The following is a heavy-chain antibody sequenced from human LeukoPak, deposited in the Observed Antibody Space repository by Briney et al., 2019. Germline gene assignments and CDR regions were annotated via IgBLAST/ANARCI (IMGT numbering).Heavy chain of an antibody. J-gene: IGHJ4*02. V-gene: IGHV4-39*01. CDR2: VYGSGNA. Sequence: PSETLSLTCTVSGGSINSPSYCWGWIRQPPGKGLEYIGGVYGSGNAYYNPSLKSRVTIPVDTSTTQLSLMLRSVTAADTAVYYCARVPLTGSSGRGYLDYWGQGILVTVSS. D-gene: IGHD3-10*01. CDR3: ARVPLTGSSGRGYLDY. CDR1: GGSINSPSYC.